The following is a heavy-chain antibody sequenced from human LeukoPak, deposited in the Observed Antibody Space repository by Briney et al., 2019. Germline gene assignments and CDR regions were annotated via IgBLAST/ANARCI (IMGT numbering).Heavy chain of an antibody. J-gene: IGHJ4*02. D-gene: IGHD5-12*01. V-gene: IGHV4-59*01. Sequence: SETLSLTCTVSGGSISSYYWSWIRQPPGKGLEWIGYIYYSGSTNYNPSLKSRVTISVDTSKNQFSLKLSSVTAADTAVYYCARASWIWAYFDYWGQGTLVTVSS. CDR2: IYYSGST. CDR3: ARASWIWAYFDY. CDR1: GGSISSYY.